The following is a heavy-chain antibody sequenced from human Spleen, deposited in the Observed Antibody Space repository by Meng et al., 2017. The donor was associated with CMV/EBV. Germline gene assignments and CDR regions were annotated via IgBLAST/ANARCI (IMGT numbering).Heavy chain of an antibody. D-gene: IGHD2-2*02. CDR2: IGTAGDT. CDR1: GFTFSSYD. Sequence: GGTLRLSCAASGFTFSSYDMHWVRQATGKGPEWVSSIGTAGDTYYPGSEKGRFTISRENAKNSLYLQMDSLRAGDTAVYYCARGGCDSTSCSTYSYYGMDVWGQGTTVTVSS. CDR3: ARGGCDSTSCSTYSYYGMDV. V-gene: IGHV3-13*01. J-gene: IGHJ6*02.